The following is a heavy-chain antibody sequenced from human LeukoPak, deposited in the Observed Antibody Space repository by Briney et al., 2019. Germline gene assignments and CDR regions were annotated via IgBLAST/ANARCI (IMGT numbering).Heavy chain of an antibody. J-gene: IGHJ3*02. Sequence: GGSLRLSCATSGFTFSSYAMSWIRQAPGKGLEWVSAISGSGDSTYYADSVKGRFTISRDNSKNTLYLQMNSLKTEDTAVYYCTTDSTVTSDGDVFDIWGQGTMVTVSS. CDR3: TTDSTVTSDGDVFDI. V-gene: IGHV3-23*01. CDR1: GFTFSSYA. D-gene: IGHD4-17*01. CDR2: ISGSGDST.